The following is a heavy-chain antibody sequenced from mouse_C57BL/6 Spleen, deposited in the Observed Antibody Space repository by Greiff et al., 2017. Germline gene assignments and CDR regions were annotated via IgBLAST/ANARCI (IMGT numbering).Heavy chain of an antibody. CDR1: GFSLTSYG. CDR3: TIITTVGPWFAY. Sequence: QVHVKQSGPGLVAPSQSLSITCTVSGFSLTSYGVDWVRQSPGKGLEWLGVIWGVGSTNYNSALKSRLSISKDNSKSQVFLNMNSLQTDDTAMYYCTIITTVGPWFAYWGQGTLVTVSA. V-gene: IGHV2-6*01. J-gene: IGHJ3*01. D-gene: IGHD1-1*01. CDR2: IWGVGST.